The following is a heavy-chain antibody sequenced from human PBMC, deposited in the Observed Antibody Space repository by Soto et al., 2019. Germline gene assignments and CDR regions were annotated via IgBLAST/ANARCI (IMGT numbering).Heavy chain of an antibody. Sequence: PSETLSLTCTVSGGSISGSTSNFYWTWIRQPPGKGLEWIGHVFYGGATNYNPSLKSRVTISVDTSKTQFSLKLSSVTAVDTAVYYWARKGPARFNYYGRAVWGQGTTVTVS. J-gene: IGHJ6*02. CDR3: ARKGPARFNYYGRAV. CDR1: GGSISGSTSNFY. D-gene: IGHD3-10*01. V-gene: IGHV4-61*01. CDR2: VFYGGAT.